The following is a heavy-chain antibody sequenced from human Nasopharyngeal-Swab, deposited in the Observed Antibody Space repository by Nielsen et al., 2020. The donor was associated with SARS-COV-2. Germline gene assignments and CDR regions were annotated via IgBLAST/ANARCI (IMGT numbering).Heavy chain of an antibody. V-gene: IGHV1-2*04. D-gene: IGHD6-13*01. CDR1: GYTFTGYY. J-gene: IGHJ6*04. Sequence: ASVKVSCKASGYTFTGYYIHWVRQAPGQGLEWMGWINPNSGGTNYAQKFQGWVTMTRDTSISTAYMELSRLKSDDTAMYCCARDRSASWSALDVWGKGTTVTVSS. CDR3: ARDRSASWSALDV. CDR2: INPNSGGT.